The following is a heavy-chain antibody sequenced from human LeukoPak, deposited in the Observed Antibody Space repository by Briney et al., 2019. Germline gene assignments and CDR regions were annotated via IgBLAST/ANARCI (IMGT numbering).Heavy chain of an antibody. J-gene: IGHJ6*02. V-gene: IGHV1-8*01. CDR1: GYTFTSYD. CDR2: MNPNNYHT. Sequence: GASVKVSCKASGYTFTSYDINWVRQATGQGLEWMGWMNPNNYHTGYAQKFQGRVTMTRNTSINTAYMELSSLRSEDTAVYYCARGAYSSSWTLYYYYYYGMDVWGQGTTVTVSS. D-gene: IGHD6-13*01. CDR3: ARGAYSSSWTLYYYYYYGMDV.